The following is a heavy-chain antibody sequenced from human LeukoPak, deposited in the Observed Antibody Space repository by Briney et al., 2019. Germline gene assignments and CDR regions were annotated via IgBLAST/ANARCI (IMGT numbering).Heavy chain of an antibody. Sequence: GGSLRLSCAASGFTFSSYAMHWVRQAPGKGLEWVAVISYDGSNKYYADSVKGRFTISRDNSKNTLYLQMNSLRAEDTAVYYCARDKPHDYGDYGFDYWGQGTLVTVSS. CDR2: ISYDGSNK. D-gene: IGHD4-17*01. CDR1: GFTFSSYA. CDR3: ARDKPHDYGDYGFDY. V-gene: IGHV3-30*04. J-gene: IGHJ4*02.